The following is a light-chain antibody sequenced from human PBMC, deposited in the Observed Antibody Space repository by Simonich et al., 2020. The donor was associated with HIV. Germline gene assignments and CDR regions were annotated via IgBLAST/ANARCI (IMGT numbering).Light chain of an antibody. Sequence: SALTQPASVSGSPGQSITISCTGHSSDVGSYNYVSCYQQHPCKAPKLMIYDVSKRPSGFPDRFSGYKSCITASLTISGLQAEDEGDYYCCSYAGIYTFWVFGGGTKLTVL. V-gene: IGLV2-11*01. J-gene: IGLJ3*02. CDR3: CSYAGIYTFWV. CDR1: SSDVGSYNY. CDR2: DVS.